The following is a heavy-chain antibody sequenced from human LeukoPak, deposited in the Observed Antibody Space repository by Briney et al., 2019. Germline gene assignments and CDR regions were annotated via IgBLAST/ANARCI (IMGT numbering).Heavy chain of an antibody. CDR2: IYYSGST. CDR3: ARGRARDGRNPWFES. V-gene: IGHV4-59*01. J-gene: IGHJ5*01. D-gene: IGHD1-14*01. Sequence: SETLSLTCNVSGGSIVSYSRTWRRQPPGRGLEWIGYIYYSGSTNYSPSLESRVSISVDTSKNHFSLRLNSVTAADTAIYYCARGRARDGRNPWFESWGQGTPVTVSS. CDR1: GGSIVSYS.